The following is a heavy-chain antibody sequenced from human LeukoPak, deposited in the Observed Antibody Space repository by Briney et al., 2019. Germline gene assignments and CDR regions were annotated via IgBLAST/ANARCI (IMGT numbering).Heavy chain of an antibody. CDR3: AKDLAQYSSGWYW. CDR2: ISGSGGST. V-gene: IGHV3-23*01. CDR1: GFTFSSYA. Sequence: GGSLRLSCAASGFTFSSYAMSWVRQAPGKGMEWVSAISGSGGSTYYADSVKGRFTISRDNSKNTLYLQMNSLRAEDTAVYYCAKDLAQYSSGWYWWGQGTLVTVSS. D-gene: IGHD6-19*01. J-gene: IGHJ4*02.